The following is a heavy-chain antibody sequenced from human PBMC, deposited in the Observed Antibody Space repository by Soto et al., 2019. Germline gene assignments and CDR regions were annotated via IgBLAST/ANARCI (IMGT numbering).Heavy chain of an antibody. CDR2: IAYDGNNE. Sequence: GGSLRLSCVASGFTFSGYGMHWVRQAPGKGLEWVALIAYDGNNEYYADSVKGRFTISRDTSKNTVFLQMNSLRAEDTALYYCARLGDTTAAIDYWGQGALVTVSS. V-gene: IGHV3-30*04. D-gene: IGHD1-1*01. J-gene: IGHJ4*02. CDR3: ARLGDTTAAIDY. CDR1: GFTFSGYG.